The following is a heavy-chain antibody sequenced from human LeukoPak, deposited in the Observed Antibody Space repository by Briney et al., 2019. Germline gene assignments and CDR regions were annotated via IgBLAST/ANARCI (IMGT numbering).Heavy chain of an antibody. CDR1: GFTFRDYR. V-gene: IGHV3-30-3*01. J-gene: IGHJ3*01. D-gene: IGHD3-22*01. CDR2: ISYDETDK. CDR3: ARGDRRRNYYDSSGYYYGAFDV. Sequence: HPGGSLRLSCAASGFTFRDYRMHWVRQAPGKGLEWVAIISYDETDKYYADSVKGRFTVSRDNSKSTLFFQMSSLKAEDTAVYYCARGDRRRNYYDSSGYYYGAFDVWGQGTMVTVSS.